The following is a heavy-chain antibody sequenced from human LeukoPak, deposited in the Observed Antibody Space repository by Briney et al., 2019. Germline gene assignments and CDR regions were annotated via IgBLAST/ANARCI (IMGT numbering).Heavy chain of an antibody. V-gene: IGHV3-23*01. CDR1: GFTFSSYA. Sequence: PGGSLRLSCAASGFTFSSYAMSWVRQAPGKGLEWVSAISGSGGSTYYADSVKGRFTISRDNSKNTLYLQMNSLRAEDTAVYYCAKHVNRRYCSSTSCSNFDYWGQGTLVTVSS. J-gene: IGHJ4*02. CDR3: AKHVNRRYCSSTSCSNFDY. D-gene: IGHD2-2*01. CDR2: ISGSGGST.